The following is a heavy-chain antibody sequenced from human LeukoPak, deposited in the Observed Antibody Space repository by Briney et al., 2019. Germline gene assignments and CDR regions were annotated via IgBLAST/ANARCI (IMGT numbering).Heavy chain of an antibody. J-gene: IGHJ4*02. CDR3: ARVGPIWWSHATFDY. CDR2: IYSGGSA. CDR1: GFTVSSSY. V-gene: IGHV3-66*01. D-gene: IGHD2-21*01. Sequence: PGGSLRLSCAASGFTVSSSYVNWVRQAPGKGLEWVSVIYSGGSAYYADSVKGRFTISRDNAKNSLYLQMNSLRAEDTAVYYCARVGPIWWSHATFDYWGQGTLVTVSS.